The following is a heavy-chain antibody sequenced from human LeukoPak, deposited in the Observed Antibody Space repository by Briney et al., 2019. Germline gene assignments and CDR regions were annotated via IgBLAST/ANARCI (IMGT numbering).Heavy chain of an antibody. D-gene: IGHD2-2*01. Sequence: GGSLRLSCAASGFTFSRHWMHWVRQAPGKGLVWISRTNSDASDTNYADFVKGRFTISRDNAKNTVYLHINSLRDEDTAVYYCARICSSTDCLIPDWGQGTQVTVSS. CDR1: GFTFSRHW. CDR2: TNSDASDT. V-gene: IGHV3-74*01. CDR3: ARICSSTDCLIPD. J-gene: IGHJ4*02.